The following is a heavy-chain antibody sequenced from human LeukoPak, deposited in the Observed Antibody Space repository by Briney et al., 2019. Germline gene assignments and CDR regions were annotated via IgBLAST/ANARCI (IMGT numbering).Heavy chain of an antibody. CDR1: GGSISSSSYY. V-gene: IGHV4-39*01. CDR2: IYYSGST. CDR3: ARRGPSVVRGVHPNWFDP. Sequence: SETLSLTCTVSGGSISSSSYYWGWIRQPPGKGLEWIGSIYYSGSTYYNPSLKSRVTISVDTSKSQFSLKLSSVTAADTAVYYCARRGPSVVRGVHPNWFDPWGQGTLVTVSS. J-gene: IGHJ5*02. D-gene: IGHD3-10*01.